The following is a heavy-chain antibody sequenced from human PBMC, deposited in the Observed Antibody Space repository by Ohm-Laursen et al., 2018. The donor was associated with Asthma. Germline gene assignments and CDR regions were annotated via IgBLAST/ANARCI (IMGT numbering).Heavy chain of an antibody. V-gene: IGHV3-66*02. Sequence: GSLRLSCTASGFTFSDYYMSWIRQAPGKGLEWVSVIYSGGSTYYADSVKGRFTISRDNSKNTLYLQMNSLRAEDTAVYYCARPIVGATALPPYYYYGMDVWGQGTTVTVSS. D-gene: IGHD1-26*01. J-gene: IGHJ6*02. CDR3: ARPIVGATALPPYYYYGMDV. CDR2: IYSGGST. CDR1: GFTFSDYY.